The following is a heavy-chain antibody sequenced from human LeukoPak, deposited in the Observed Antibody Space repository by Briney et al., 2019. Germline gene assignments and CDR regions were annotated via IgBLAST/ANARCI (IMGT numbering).Heavy chain of an antibody. CDR2: INPNSGGT. V-gene: IGHV1-2*02. CDR1: GYTFTGYY. CDR3: ARFPPRYSYGSGDAFDI. Sequence: ASVKVSCKASGYTFTGYYMHWVRQAPGQGLEWMGWINPNSGGTNYAQKFQGRVTMTRDTSISTAYMELSRLRSDDTAVYYCARFPPRYSYGSGDAFDIWGQGTMVTVSS. J-gene: IGHJ3*02. D-gene: IGHD5-18*01.